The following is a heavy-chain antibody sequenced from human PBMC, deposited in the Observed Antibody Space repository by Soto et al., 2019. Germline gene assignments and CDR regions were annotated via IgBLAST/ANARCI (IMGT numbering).Heavy chain of an antibody. CDR1: VGSISSGGYY. V-gene: IGHV4-31*03. CDR2: IYYSGST. J-gene: IGHJ3*02. CDR3: ARDGSSSSWDDAFDI. D-gene: IGHD6-13*01. Sequence: LSETLSLTCTVSVGSISSGGYYWSWIRQHPGKGLEWIGYIYYSGSTYYNPSLKSRVTISVDTSKNQFSLKLSSVTAADTAVYYCARDGSSSSWDDAFDIWGQGTMVTVSS.